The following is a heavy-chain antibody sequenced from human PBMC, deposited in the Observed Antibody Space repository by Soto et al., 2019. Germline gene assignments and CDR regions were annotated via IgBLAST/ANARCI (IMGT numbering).Heavy chain of an antibody. CDR3: ARVDLRWVGNP. Sequence: PGGSLRLSCAASGFIFSDYYMSWIRQAPGKGPEWVSYIISDGSYTYYADSVKGRFTISRDNAKNSLFLQMNSLRAEDTAVYYCARVDLRWVGNPWGQGTQVTVSS. V-gene: IGHV3-11*01. J-gene: IGHJ5*02. CDR2: IISDGSYT. D-gene: IGHD3-10*01. CDR1: GFIFSDYY.